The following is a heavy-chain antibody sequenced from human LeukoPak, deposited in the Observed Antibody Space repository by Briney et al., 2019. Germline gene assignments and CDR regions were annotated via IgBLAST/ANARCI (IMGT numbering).Heavy chain of an antibody. CDR1: GFTFNSYA. D-gene: IGHD4/OR15-4a*01. Sequence: PGGSLRLSCAASGFTFNSYAMSWVRQAPGKGLEWVSSISISGGTTYYADSVKGRFTTSRDNSKNTLYLRMNSLRAEDTAKYYCAKGGGANYFDPWGQGTLVTVSS. CDR3: AKGGGANYFDP. CDR2: ISISGGTT. J-gene: IGHJ5*02. V-gene: IGHV3-23*01.